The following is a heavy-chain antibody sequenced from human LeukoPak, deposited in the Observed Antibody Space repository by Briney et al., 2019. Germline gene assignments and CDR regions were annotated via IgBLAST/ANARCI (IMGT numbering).Heavy chain of an antibody. CDR2: IYSGGST. Sequence: GGSLRPSCAASGFTVSSNYMSWVRQAPGKGLEWVSVIYSGGSTYYADSVKGRFTISRDNSKNTLYLQMNSLRAEDTAVYYCARGRDGYTFDYWGQGTLVTVSS. V-gene: IGHV3-66*01. CDR1: GFTVSSNY. D-gene: IGHD5-24*01. J-gene: IGHJ4*02. CDR3: ARGRDGYTFDY.